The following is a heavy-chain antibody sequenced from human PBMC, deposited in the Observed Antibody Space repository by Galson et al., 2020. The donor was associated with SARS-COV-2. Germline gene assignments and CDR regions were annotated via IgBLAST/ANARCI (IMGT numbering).Heavy chain of an antibody. CDR2: INAGNGNT. Sequence: GESLKISCKGSGYTFTSYAMHWVRQAPGQRLEWMGWINAGNGNTKYSQKFQGRVTITRDTSASTAYMELSSLRSEDTAVYYCARDLAYCGGDCYFRLDPWGQGTLVTVSS. CDR1: GYTFTSYA. V-gene: IGHV1-3*01. D-gene: IGHD2-21*01. CDR3: ARDLAYCGGDCYFRLDP. J-gene: IGHJ5*02.